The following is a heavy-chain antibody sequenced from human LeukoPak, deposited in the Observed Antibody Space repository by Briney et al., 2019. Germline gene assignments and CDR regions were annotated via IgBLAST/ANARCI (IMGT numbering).Heavy chain of an antibody. CDR3: ARGHHYGDHEGAFDI. J-gene: IGHJ3*02. CDR2: IYYSGST. CDR1: GGSISSYY. Sequence: SETLSLTCTVSGGSISSYYWSWIRQPPGKGLEWIGYIYYSGSTYYNPSLKSRVTISVDTSKNQFSLKLSSVTAADTAVYYCARGHHYGDHEGAFDIWGQGTMVTVSS. V-gene: IGHV4-59*12. D-gene: IGHD4-17*01.